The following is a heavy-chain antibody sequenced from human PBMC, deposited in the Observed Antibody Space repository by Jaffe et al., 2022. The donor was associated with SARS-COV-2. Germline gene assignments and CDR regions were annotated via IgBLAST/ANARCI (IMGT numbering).Heavy chain of an antibody. CDR3: ARYDSGGEGYFDY. CDR1: GFTFSSYW. D-gene: IGHD3-22*01. CDR2: IKEDGSEK. Sequence: EVQLVESGGGLVQPGGSLRLSCAASGFTFSSYWLSWVRQAPGKGLEWVANIKEDGSEKYYVDSVKGRFTISRDNAMNSLHLQMNSLRAEDTALYYCARYDSGGEGYFDYWGQGTLVTVSA. J-gene: IGHJ4*02. V-gene: IGHV3-7*01.